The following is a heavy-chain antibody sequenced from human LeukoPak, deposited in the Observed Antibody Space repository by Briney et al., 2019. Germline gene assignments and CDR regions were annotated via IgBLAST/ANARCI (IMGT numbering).Heavy chain of an antibody. CDR1: GGSISSSSYY. D-gene: IGHD3-10*01. CDR3: ARTLQSGSGSYVSDRYYYGMDV. Sequence: SETLSLTCTVSGGSISSSSYYWGWIRQPPGKGLEWIGSIYYSGSTYYNPSLKSRVTISVDTSKNQFSLKLSSVTAADTAVYYCARTLQSGSGSYVSDRYYYGMDVWGQGTTVTVSS. V-gene: IGHV4-39*07. CDR2: IYYSGST. J-gene: IGHJ6*02.